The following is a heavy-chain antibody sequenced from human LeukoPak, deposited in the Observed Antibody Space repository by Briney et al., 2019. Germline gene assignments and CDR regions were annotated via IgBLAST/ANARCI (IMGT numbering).Heavy chain of an antibody. CDR1: GYTFTSYD. CDR3: ARSKGRYSYGADAFDI. Sequence: ASVKVSCKASGYTFTSYDINWVRQATGQGLEWMGWMNPNSGNTGYAQKFQGRVTMTRNTSISTAYMGLSSLRSEDTAVYYCARSKGRYSYGADAFDIRGQGTMVTVSS. D-gene: IGHD5-18*01. CDR2: MNPNSGNT. J-gene: IGHJ3*02. V-gene: IGHV1-8*01.